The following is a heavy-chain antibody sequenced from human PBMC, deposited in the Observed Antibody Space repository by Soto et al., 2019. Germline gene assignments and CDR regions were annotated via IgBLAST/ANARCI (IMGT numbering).Heavy chain of an antibody. CDR1: GYNFNQYY. Sequence: QVQLVQSGAEVRKPGASVRLSCETSGYNFNQYYIHWVRQAPGQGLEWMGIINLRGGTTEYAHKFRGRVTVTGDTATSTANRQLSRLRPEDTAVYVWARGPDARDAPRWDYWGQGTRVTVSP. CDR2: INLRGGTT. CDR3: ARGPDARDAPRWDY. V-gene: IGHV1-46*02. D-gene: IGHD2-21*02. J-gene: IGHJ4*02.